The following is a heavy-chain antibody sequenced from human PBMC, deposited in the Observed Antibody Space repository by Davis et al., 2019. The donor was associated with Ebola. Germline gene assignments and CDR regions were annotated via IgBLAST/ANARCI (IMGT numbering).Heavy chain of an antibody. J-gene: IGHJ4*02. Sequence: PGGSLRLSCVTSGFIFTNYAMHWVRQAPGKGLAWVAVVSHSQRETFYADSVKGRFTISRDNSENTLYLQMNSLTADDTAVYYCARAVFHEVLDYWGQGTPVTVSS. D-gene: IGHD3-3*01. CDR3: ARAVFHEVLDY. CDR1: GFIFTNYA. V-gene: IGHV3-30*19. CDR2: VSHSQRET.